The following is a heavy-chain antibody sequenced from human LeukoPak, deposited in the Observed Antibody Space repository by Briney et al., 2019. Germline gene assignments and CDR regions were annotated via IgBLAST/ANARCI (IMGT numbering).Heavy chain of an antibody. J-gene: IGHJ4*02. V-gene: IGHV3-21*01. Sequence: KPGGSLRLSCAASGFTFSSYSMNWVRQAPGKGLEWVSSISSSSSYIYYADSVKGRFTISRGNAKNSLYLQMNSLRAEDTAVYYCARDPGAYSRSPIDSWGQGTLVTVSS. CDR1: GFTFSSYS. D-gene: IGHD6-6*01. CDR2: ISSSSSYI. CDR3: ARDPGAYSRSPIDS.